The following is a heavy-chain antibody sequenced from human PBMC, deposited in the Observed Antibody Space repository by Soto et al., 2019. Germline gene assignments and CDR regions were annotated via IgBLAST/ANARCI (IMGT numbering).Heavy chain of an antibody. V-gene: IGHV3-23*01. J-gene: IGHJ4*02. CDR2: SSGGGGRI. D-gene: IGHD2-2*01. Sequence: EVQLLESGGGLVQPGGSLRLSCAASGFTFSNYDMSWVRQAPGKGLEWVSTSSGGGGRIYYADSVKRRFTISRDNSKNTLYMQMNSLRAEDTAVYYCAKRPASLVCFDYWGQGPLVTVSS. CDR3: AKRPASLVCFDY. CDR1: GFTFSNYD.